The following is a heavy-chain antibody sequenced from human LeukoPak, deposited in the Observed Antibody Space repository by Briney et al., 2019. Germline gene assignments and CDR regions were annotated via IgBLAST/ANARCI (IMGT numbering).Heavy chain of an antibody. CDR3: ARVHSSGCIDY. V-gene: IGHV1-2*02. J-gene: IGHJ4*02. CDR1: VYTSTVDY. D-gene: IGHD6-19*01. Sequence: ASVKVSCKASVYTSTVDYMHWVRQAPGQGLEWMGWINPNSGGTNYAQKFQGRVTMTRDTSISTAYMELSSLISDDTAVYYCARVHSSGCIDYWGQGTLVTVSS. CDR2: INPNSGGT.